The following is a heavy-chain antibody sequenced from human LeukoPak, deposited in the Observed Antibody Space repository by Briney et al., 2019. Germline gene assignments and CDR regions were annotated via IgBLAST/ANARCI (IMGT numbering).Heavy chain of an antibody. CDR2: INHSGST. CDR1: GGSFSGYY. J-gene: IGHJ4*02. D-gene: IGHD3-22*01. Sequence: SETLSLTCAVYGGSFSGYYWGWIRQPPGKGLEWIGEINHSGSTNYNPSLKSRVTISVDTSKNQFSLKLSSVTAADTAVYYCARHFRYYYDSSGYYYFDYWGQGTLVTVSS. V-gene: IGHV4-34*01. CDR3: ARHFRYYYDSSGYYYFDY.